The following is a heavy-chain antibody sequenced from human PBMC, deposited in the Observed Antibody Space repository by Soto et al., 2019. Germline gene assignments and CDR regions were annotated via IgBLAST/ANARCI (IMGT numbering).Heavy chain of an antibody. Sequence: EVQLVESGGGLVKPGGSLRLSCAASGFPFSSSSINWVRQAPEKGLEWVSSIDSSINYIFSADSVKGRFTISRDNAKSSVFLRRNSLRAEDTAVYYCVRGREPFDYWGQGPRVTVSA. J-gene: IGHJ4*02. V-gene: IGHV3-21*01. CDR1: GFPFSSSS. CDR2: IDSSINYI. CDR3: VRGREPFDY.